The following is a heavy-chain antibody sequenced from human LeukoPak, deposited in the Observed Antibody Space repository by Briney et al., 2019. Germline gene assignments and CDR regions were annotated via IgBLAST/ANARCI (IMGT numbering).Heavy chain of an antibody. J-gene: IGHJ3*02. Sequence: SQTLSLTCTVSGGSISSGGYYWSWIRQHPGKGLEWIGYIYYSGSTYYNPSLKSRVTISVDTSKNQFSLKLSSVTAADTAVYYCARDGPVGYCGSTSCSFNDAFDIWGQGTMVTVSS. V-gene: IGHV4-31*03. CDR1: GGSISSGGYY. CDR2: IYYSGST. CDR3: ARDGPVGYCGSTSCSFNDAFDI. D-gene: IGHD2-2*01.